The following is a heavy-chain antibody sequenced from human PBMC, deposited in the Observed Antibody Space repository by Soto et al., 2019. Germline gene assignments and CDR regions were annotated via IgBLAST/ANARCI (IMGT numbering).Heavy chain of an antibody. V-gene: IGHV4-34*01. J-gene: IGHJ4*02. CDR3: ARGTTGKVDY. Sequence: SETLSLTCAVYGGSFSGYYWSWIRQPPGKGLEWIGEINHSGSTNYNPSLKSRVTISVDTSKNQFSLKLSSVTAADTAVYYCARGTTGKVDYWGQGTLVTVPS. CDR2: INHSGST. CDR1: GGSFSGYY. D-gene: IGHD1-1*01.